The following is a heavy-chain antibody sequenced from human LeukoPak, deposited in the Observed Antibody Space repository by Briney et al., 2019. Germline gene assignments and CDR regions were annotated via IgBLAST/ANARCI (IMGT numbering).Heavy chain of an antibody. J-gene: IGHJ3*01. CDR3: ARGDSSNYDHTFDF. D-gene: IGHD6-13*01. CDR2: IKQDESEK. Sequence: GGSLRLSCAASGFSFSNYWMNWVRQAPGKGLGWVANIKQDESEKNYVDSVKGRFTISRDNAKNSLGLQMNSLRAEDTAVYYCARGDSSNYDHTFDFWGQGTLVTVSS. V-gene: IGHV3-7*01. CDR1: GFSFSNYW.